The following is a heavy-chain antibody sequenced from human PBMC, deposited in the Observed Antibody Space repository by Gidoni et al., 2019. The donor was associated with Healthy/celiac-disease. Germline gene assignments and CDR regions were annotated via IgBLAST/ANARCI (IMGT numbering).Heavy chain of an antibody. CDR3: AKGYILETLYGMDV. CDR1: GFTFSSYG. D-gene: IGHD3-3*01. J-gene: IGHJ6*02. V-gene: IGHV3-30*18. Sequence: QVQLVESGGGVVQPGRSLRLSCAASGFTFSSYGMHWVRQAPGKGLEWVAVISYDGSNKYYADSVKGRFTISRDNSKNTLYLQMNSLRAEDTAVYYCAKGYILETLYGMDVWGQGTTVTVSS. CDR2: ISYDGSNK.